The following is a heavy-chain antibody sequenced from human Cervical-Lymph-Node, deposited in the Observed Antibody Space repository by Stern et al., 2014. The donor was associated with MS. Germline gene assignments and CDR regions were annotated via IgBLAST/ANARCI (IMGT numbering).Heavy chain of an antibody. J-gene: IGHJ5*02. D-gene: IGHD4-23*01. V-gene: IGHV5-51*01. Sequence: EVQLVESGAEVKKPGESLKISCKASGYMFASHWIGWVRQMPGHGLEWMGITDPGDSDTRYSPSFQGLVTISVDKSISTAYLQWSSLKASDTAMYYCARVNGGNSDWFDPWGQGTLVTVSS. CDR3: ARVNGGNSDWFDP. CDR2: TDPGDSDT. CDR1: GYMFASHW.